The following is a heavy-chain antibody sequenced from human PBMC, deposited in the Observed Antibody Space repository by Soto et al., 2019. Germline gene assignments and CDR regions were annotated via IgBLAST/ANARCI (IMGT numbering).Heavy chain of an antibody. D-gene: IGHD2-2*01. CDR1: GFTFSTSA. J-gene: IGHJ6*02. Sequence: GGSLRLSCTASGFTFSTSAMNWVRQAPGKGLEWVSGISGGGGTTYYADSVKGRFTISRDNSKNTVFLQMYSLRAEDTAVYYCARDLGYCSSTGCPDFYAMDVWGQGTTVTVSS. V-gene: IGHV3-23*01. CDR3: ARDLGYCSSTGCPDFYAMDV. CDR2: ISGGGGTT.